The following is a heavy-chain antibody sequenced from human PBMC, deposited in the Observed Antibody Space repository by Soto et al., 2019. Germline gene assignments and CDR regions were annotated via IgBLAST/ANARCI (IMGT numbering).Heavy chain of an antibody. CDR1: GFTFRHYD. V-gene: IGHV3-13*05. CDR3: ARTDRDFYGLDV. J-gene: IGHJ6*02. Sequence: EVQLVESGGGLVQPGGSLRLSCEASGFTFRHYDMHWVRQGTGKGLEWVSGISAAGDPDYADSVEGRFTISRENAQNSFFLQMTSLRVGDTAVYYCARTDRDFYGLDVWGQGTKVIVYS. CDR2: ISAAGDP.